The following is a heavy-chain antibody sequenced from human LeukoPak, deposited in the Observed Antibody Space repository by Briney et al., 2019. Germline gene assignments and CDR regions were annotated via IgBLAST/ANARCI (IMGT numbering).Heavy chain of an antibody. CDR1: GFTFSSYW. CDR3: ARGGGSAWYDS. CDR2: VNTDGSTT. J-gene: IGHJ5*01. V-gene: IGHV3-74*01. Sequence: GGSLRLSYAASGFTFSSYWMHWVRQAPGKGLVWVSRVNTDGSTTNYADSVKGRFTISRDNARNTLYLQMNSLRAEDTAVYYCARGGGSAWYDSWGQGTLVTVSS. D-gene: IGHD2-15*01.